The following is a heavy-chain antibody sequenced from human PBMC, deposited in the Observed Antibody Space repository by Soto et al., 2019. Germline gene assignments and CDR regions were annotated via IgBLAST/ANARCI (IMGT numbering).Heavy chain of an antibody. Sequence: GGPLRLSCAASGFTFSSHSMNWVRQAPGKGLERVSYISGIYDTIYYADYVKGRFTISRDNAKNSLYLQMRSLRDEDTAVYYCARAYYDLWEAMDVWGKGTTVTVSS. D-gene: IGHD3-3*01. J-gene: IGHJ6*04. CDR1: GFTFSSHS. CDR2: ISGIYDTI. V-gene: IGHV3-48*02. CDR3: ARAYYDLWEAMDV.